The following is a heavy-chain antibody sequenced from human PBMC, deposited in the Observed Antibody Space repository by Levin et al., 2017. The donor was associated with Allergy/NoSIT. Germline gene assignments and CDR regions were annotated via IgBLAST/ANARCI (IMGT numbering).Heavy chain of an antibody. J-gene: IGHJ6*03. CDR1: GYTFTSYG. D-gene: IGHD6-13*01. CDR2: ISAYNGNT. V-gene: IGHV1-18*01. CDR3: ARGIAAAGTGFFMDV. Sequence: GESLKISCKASGYTFTSYGISWVRQAPGQGLEGMGWISAYNGNTNYAQKLQGRVTMTTDTSTSTAYMELRSLRSDDTAVYYCARGIAAAGTGFFMDVWGKGTTVTVSS.